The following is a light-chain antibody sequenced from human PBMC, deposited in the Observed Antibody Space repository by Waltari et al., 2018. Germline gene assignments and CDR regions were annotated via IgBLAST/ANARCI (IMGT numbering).Light chain of an antibody. CDR1: QSLLYRPNNQNY. CDR2: WAS. CDR3: QQSYTTPLT. Sequence: DIVMTQSPESLAVSLGERATINCKSSQSLLYRPNNQNYLTWYQRKPGQPPKLLISWASTRASVVPDRFSGSGSGTDFTLTISSLQAEDVAVYYCQQSYTTPLTFGGGTRVEIK. J-gene: IGKJ4*01. V-gene: IGKV4-1*01.